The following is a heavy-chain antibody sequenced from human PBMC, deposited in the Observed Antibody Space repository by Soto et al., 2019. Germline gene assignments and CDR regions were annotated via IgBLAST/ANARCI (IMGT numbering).Heavy chain of an antibody. CDR3: ARVSTGGLDY. J-gene: IGHJ4*02. D-gene: IGHD3-9*01. V-gene: IGHV4-34*01. CDR1: GGSFSGYY. CDR2: INHSGST. Sequence: SETLSLTCAVYGGSFSGYYWSWIRQPPGKGLEWIGEINHSGSTNYNPSLKSRVTISVDTSKNQFSLKLSSVTAADTAVYYCARVSTGGLDYWGQGTLVTVSS.